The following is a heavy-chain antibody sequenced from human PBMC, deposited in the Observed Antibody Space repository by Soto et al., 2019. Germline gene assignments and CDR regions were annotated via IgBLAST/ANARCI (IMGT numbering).Heavy chain of an antibody. CDR2: IYYSGST. CDR3: XRGGAARQRNYYYYGMDV. Sequence: PSGTLSLTCTVSGGSISSGDYYWSWIRQPPGKGLEWIGYIYYSGSTYYNPSLKSRVTISVDTSKNQFPLKLSSVTAADTAVYYCXRGGAARQRNYYYYGMDVWRQGTTVT. D-gene: IGHD6-6*01. CDR1: GGSISSGDYY. V-gene: IGHV4-30-4*01. J-gene: IGHJ6*02.